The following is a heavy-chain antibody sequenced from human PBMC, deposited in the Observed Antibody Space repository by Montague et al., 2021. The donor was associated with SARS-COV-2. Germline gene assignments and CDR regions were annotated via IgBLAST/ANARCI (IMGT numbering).Heavy chain of an antibody. D-gene: IGHD3-22*01. Sequence: SLRLSCAASGFTFSSYDMHWVRQATGKGLEWVSAIGTAGDTYYPGSVKGRFTISRENAENSLYLQLNSLRAGDTAVYYCARGRLDSSGYYYDYWGQGTLVTVSS. CDR3: ARGRLDSSGYYYDY. V-gene: IGHV3-13*01. CDR2: IGTAGDT. CDR1: GFTFSSYD. J-gene: IGHJ4*02.